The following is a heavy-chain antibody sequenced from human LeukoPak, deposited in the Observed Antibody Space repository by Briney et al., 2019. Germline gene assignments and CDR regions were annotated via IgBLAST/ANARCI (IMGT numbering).Heavy chain of an antibody. CDR1: GFTFSSYS. Sequence: GGSLRLSCAASGFTFSSYSTNWVRQAPGKGLEWVSSISSSSSYIYYADSVKGRFTISRDNAKNSLYLQMNSLRAEDTAVYYRATYTVVTEFSDYWGQGTLVTVSS. D-gene: IGHD2-15*01. CDR2: ISSSSSYI. J-gene: IGHJ4*02. V-gene: IGHV3-21*01. CDR3: ATYTVVTEFSDY.